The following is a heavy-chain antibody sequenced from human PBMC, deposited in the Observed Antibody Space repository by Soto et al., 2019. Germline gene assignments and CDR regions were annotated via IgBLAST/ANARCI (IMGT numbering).Heavy chain of an antibody. J-gene: IGHJ6*02. CDR2: IGTAGDT. V-gene: IGHV3-13*01. CDR3: ASDLKYSGSSSHYGMDV. CDR1: SFTFTNSH. D-gene: IGHD6-6*01. Sequence: SLEHFCPFPSFTFTNSHMHSVRQVTGKGLEWISSIGTAGDTYYAGSVRGRFTISRENAKNSLYLQMNSLRAGDTAVYYCASDLKYSGSSSHYGMDVWGQGT.